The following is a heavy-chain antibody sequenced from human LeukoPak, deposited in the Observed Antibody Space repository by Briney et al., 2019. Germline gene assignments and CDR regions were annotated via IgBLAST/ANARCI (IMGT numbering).Heavy chain of an antibody. CDR1: GFTFSSYS. D-gene: IGHD2-15*01. J-gene: IGHJ4*02. CDR3: ARARRVVVAAFDY. Sequence: GSLRLSCAASGFTFSSYSMNWVRQAPGRGLEWVSSISSSSSYIYYADSVKGRFTISRDNAKNSLYLQMNSLRAEDTAVYYCARARRVVVAAFDYWGQGTLVTVSS. V-gene: IGHV3-21*01. CDR2: ISSSSSYI.